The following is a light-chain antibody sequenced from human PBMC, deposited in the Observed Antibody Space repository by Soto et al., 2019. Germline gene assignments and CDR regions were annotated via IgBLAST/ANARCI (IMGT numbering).Light chain of an antibody. CDR3: QHYGSSRT. Sequence: EIVLTQSPGTLSLSPGERATLSCRASQSVSSSYLAWYQQKPGRAPRLLIYGASSRATGIPDRFSGSGSGTDFTLTISRLEPEDFAVYYCQHYGSSRTFGQGTKVEIK. J-gene: IGKJ1*01. CDR2: GAS. V-gene: IGKV3-20*01. CDR1: QSVSSSY.